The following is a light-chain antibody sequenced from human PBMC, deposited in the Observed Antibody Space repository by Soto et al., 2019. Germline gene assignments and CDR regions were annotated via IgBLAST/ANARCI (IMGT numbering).Light chain of an antibody. V-gene: IGLV1-44*01. CDR2: SNN. CDR1: SSNIGSNT. Sequence: QSVLTQPPSASGTPGQRVTISCSGSSSNIGSNTVNWYQQLPGTAPKLLIYSNNQRPSGVPDRFSGSKSGTSASLAISGLQSEGEADYYCAAWDDSLNRVVFGGGTKLTVL. J-gene: IGLJ2*01. CDR3: AAWDDSLNRVV.